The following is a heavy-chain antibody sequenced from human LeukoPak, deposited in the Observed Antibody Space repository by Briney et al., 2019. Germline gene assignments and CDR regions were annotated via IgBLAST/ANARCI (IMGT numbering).Heavy chain of an antibody. CDR2: IKSKTDGGTT. Sequence: GGSLRLSCAASGFTFSNAWMSWVRQAPGKGLEWVGRIKSKTDGGTTDYAAPVKGRFTISRDDSKNTLYLQMNSLRAEDTAVYYCAKFLFPEAWYYYDSSGYSGFDYWGQGTLVTVSS. CDR3: AKFLFPEAWYYYDSSGYSGFDY. V-gene: IGHV3-15*01. D-gene: IGHD3-22*01. CDR1: GFTFSNAW. J-gene: IGHJ4*02.